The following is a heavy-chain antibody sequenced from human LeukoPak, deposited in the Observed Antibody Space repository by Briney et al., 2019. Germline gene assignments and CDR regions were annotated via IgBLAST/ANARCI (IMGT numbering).Heavy chain of an antibody. J-gene: IGHJ3*02. CDR3: ARVRGSGYLRGAFDI. CDR2: ISYDGSNK. CDR1: GFTFSSYA. Sequence: GGSLRLSCAASGFTFSSYAMHWVRQAPGKGLEWVAVISYDGSNKYYADSVKGRFTISRDNSKNTLYLQMGSLRAEDMAVYYCARVRGSGYLRGAFDIWGQGTMVTVSS. V-gene: IGHV3-30*14. D-gene: IGHD3-22*01.